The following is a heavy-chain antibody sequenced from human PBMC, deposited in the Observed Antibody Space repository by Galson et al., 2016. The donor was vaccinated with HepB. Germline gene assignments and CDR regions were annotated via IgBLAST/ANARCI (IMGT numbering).Heavy chain of an antibody. D-gene: IGHD6-19*01. CDR2: IKEDGSDK. CDR3: ARGGWFDY. V-gene: IGHV3-7*01. CDR1: GFTFSNYW. Sequence: LRLSCAASGFTFSNYWMNWVRQAPGKGLEWVANIKEDGSDKYYVDSVTGRFTISRDNAKNSLYLQMNSLRADDTAVYYCARGGWFDYWGQGILVTVSS. J-gene: IGHJ4*02.